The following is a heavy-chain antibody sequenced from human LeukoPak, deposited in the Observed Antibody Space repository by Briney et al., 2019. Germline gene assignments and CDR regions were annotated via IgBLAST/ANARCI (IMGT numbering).Heavy chain of an antibody. J-gene: IGHJ3*02. CDR1: GYTFTSYG. CDR3: ARSVFPKSTAMAPSDAFDI. D-gene: IGHD5-18*01. Sequence: GASVKVSCTASGYTFTSYGISWVRQAPGQGLEWMGWISAYNGNTNYAQKLQGRVTMTTDTSTSTAYMELRSLRSDDTAVYYCARSVFPKSTAMAPSDAFDIWGQGTMVTVSS. V-gene: IGHV1-18*01. CDR2: ISAYNGNT.